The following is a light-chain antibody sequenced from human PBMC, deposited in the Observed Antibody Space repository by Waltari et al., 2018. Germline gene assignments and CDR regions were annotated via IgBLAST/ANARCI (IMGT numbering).Light chain of an antibody. CDR3: ASYTSVSTLVV. V-gene: IGLV2-14*01. CDR1: SSDIGGSKF. CDR2: EVS. J-gene: IGLJ2*01. Sequence: QSALTQPASVSGSPGQSITISCSGASSDIGGSKFVSWYQQHPDKTPKLMIYEVSKRPSGVSNRFSCTKSDNTASLTISGLQAEDEGDYYCASYTSVSTLVVFGGGTKLTVL.